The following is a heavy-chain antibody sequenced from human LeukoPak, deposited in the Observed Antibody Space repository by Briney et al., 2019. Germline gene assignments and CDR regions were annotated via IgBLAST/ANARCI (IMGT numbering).Heavy chain of an antibody. Sequence: GASVKVSCKASGGTFSSYAINWVRQATGQGLEWMGWMNPNSGNTGYAQKFQGRVTITRNTSISTAYMELSSLRSEDTAVYYCARDLMAAFFDHWGQGTLVTVSS. CDR1: GGTFSSYA. CDR2: MNPNSGNT. CDR3: ARDLMAAFFDH. J-gene: IGHJ4*02. D-gene: IGHD5-24*01. V-gene: IGHV1-8*03.